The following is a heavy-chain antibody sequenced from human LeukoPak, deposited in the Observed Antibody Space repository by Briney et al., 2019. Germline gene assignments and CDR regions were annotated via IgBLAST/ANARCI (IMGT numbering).Heavy chain of an antibody. CDR2: ISGRGRGT. V-gene: IGHV3-23*01. D-gene: IGHD4-17*01. CDR1: GFTFSSYA. J-gene: IGHJ4*02. Sequence: GGSLRLSCAASGFTFSSYAMSWVRQAPGKGLEWVSSISGRGRGTFYADSVKGRFAIPRDNSKRPVFLQMNSPRPEDATLYYCAKQFLTAVNTWPNIGFGSWGQGTPVIVSA. CDR3: AKQFLTAVNTWPNIGFGS.